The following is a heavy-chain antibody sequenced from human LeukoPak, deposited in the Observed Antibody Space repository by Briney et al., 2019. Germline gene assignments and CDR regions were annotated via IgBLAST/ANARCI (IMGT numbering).Heavy chain of an antibody. CDR3: ARRTAVAGNWYLDL. Sequence: SETLSLTCTVSGGSISSYYWSWIRQPPGKGLEWIGYIYCSGSTNYNPSLKSRVTISVDTSKNQFSLKLSSVTAADTAVYYCARRTAVAGNWYLDLWGRGTLVTVSS. CDR1: GGSISSYY. J-gene: IGHJ2*01. V-gene: IGHV4-59*08. CDR2: IYCSGST. D-gene: IGHD6-19*01.